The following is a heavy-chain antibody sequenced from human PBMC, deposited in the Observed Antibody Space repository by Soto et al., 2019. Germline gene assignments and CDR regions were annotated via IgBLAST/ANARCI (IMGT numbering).Heavy chain of an antibody. V-gene: IGHV3-33*01. D-gene: IGHD6-13*01. CDR3: ARNNSIAAAGGPLKWELNPLYNMDV. CDR1: GFTFSSYG. J-gene: IGHJ6*02. Sequence: PGGSLRLSCAASGFTFSSYGMHWVRQAPGKGLEWVAVIWYDGSNKYYADSVKGRFTISRDTSEKKLYLQMNSLRAEDTAVYYCARNNSIAAAGGPLKWELNPLYNMDVWGQGTTVTVSS. CDR2: IWYDGSNK.